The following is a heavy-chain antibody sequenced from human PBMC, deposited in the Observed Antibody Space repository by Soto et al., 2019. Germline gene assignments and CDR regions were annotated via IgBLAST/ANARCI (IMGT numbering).Heavy chain of an antibody. CDR2: IIPISETT. J-gene: IGHJ6*02. D-gene: IGHD3-22*01. Sequence: ASVKVSCKASGGTFSSLDINWVRQAPGQGLEWMGGIIPISETTNYAQIFQGRVSIVADVSTSTAYMELSRLRSEDTAVYYCARALLSHSYDSGGYDSYFHAMDVWGQGTPVTVSS. CDR3: ARALLSHSYDSGGYDSYFHAMDV. CDR1: GGTFSSLD. V-gene: IGHV1-69*13.